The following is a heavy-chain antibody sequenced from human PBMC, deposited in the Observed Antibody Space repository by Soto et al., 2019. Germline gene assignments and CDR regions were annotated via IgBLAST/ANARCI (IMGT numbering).Heavy chain of an antibody. CDR1: GGSVSSGSYY. V-gene: IGHV4-61*01. J-gene: IGHJ4*02. CDR3: ARDASTRDY. Sequence: QVQLQESGPGLVKPSETLSLTCTVSGGSVSSGSYYWSWIRQPPGKGLEWIGYIYYSGSTNYNPCLTSRVTRSVETSKNQFPLKLSSVTAADTAVYYCARDASTRDYWGQGTLVTVSS. CDR2: IYYSGST.